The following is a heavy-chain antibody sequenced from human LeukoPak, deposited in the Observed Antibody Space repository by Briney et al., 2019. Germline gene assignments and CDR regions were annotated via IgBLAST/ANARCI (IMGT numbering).Heavy chain of an antibody. J-gene: IGHJ3*02. Sequence: SETLSLTCTVSGGSISTYYWSWIRQPPGKGLEWIAYIDYSASTNYNPSLKSRVTISVDASKNQFSLKLSCVTAADTAVYYCARDSRRELLHAFDIWGQGTMVTVSS. D-gene: IGHD1-26*01. CDR3: ARDSRRELLHAFDI. V-gene: IGHV4-59*01. CDR1: GGSISTYY. CDR2: IDYSAST.